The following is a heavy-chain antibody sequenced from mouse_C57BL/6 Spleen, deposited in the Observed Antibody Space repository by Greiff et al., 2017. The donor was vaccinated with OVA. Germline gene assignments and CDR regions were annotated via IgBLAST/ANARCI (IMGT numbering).Heavy chain of an antibody. J-gene: IGHJ3*01. CDR1: GYSFTGYY. D-gene: IGHD1-1*02. V-gene: IGHV1-42*01. CDR3: ASGGGTWFAY. Sequence: EVQLQQSGPELVKPGASVKISCKASGYSFTGYYMNWVKQSPEKSLEWIGEINPSTGGTTYNQKFKAKATSTVDKSSSTAYMQLNSLTSEDSAVYDCASGGGTWFAYWGQGTLVTVSA. CDR2: INPSTGGT.